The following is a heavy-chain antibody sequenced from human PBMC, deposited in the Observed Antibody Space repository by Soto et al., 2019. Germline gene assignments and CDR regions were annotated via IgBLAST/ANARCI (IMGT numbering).Heavy chain of an antibody. Sequence: SETLSLTCTVSGGSISSYYWSWIRQPPGKGLEWIGYIYYSGSTNYNPSLKSRVTISVDTSKNQFSLKLSSVTAADTAVYYCARGGVGAGYDYPGLYMDVWGKGTTVTVSS. J-gene: IGHJ6*03. D-gene: IGHD5-12*01. V-gene: IGHV4-59*08. CDR3: ARGGVGAGYDYPGLYMDV. CDR1: GGSISSYY. CDR2: IYYSGST.